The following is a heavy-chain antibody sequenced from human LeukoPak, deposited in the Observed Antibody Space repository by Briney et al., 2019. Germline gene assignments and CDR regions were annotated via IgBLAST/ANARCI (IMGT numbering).Heavy chain of an antibody. V-gene: IGHV4-59*08. CDR1: GGSISSYY. Sequence: SETLSLTCTVSGGSISSYYWSWIRQPPGEGLEWIGYIYYSGSTNYNPSLKSRVTISVDTSKNQFSLKLSSVTAADTAVYYCARGTYCGGDCYSIDYWGQGTLVTVSS. D-gene: IGHD2-21*02. CDR3: ARGTYCGGDCYSIDY. CDR2: IYYSGST. J-gene: IGHJ4*02.